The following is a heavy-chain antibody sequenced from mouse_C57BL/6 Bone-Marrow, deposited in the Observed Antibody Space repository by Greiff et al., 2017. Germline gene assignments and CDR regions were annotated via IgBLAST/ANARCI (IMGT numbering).Heavy chain of an antibody. CDR2: IDPENGDT. CDR1: GFNIKDDY. J-gene: IGHJ3*01. CDR3: TTWRLAGAWFAY. Sequence: EVQRVESGAELVRPGASVKLSCTASGFNIKDDYMHWVKQRPEQGLEWIGWIDPENGDTEYASKFQGKATITADTSSNTAYLQLSSLTSEDTAVYYCTTWRLAGAWFAYWGQGTLVTVSA. V-gene: IGHV14-4*01.